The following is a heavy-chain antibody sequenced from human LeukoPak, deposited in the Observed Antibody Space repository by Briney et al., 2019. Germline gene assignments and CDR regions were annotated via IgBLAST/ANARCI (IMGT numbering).Heavy chain of an antibody. CDR3: ARDQARCTGGTCYGMDV. J-gene: IGHJ6*02. V-gene: IGHV4-59*01. CDR1: GGSFSGYY. Sequence: SETLSLTCAVYGGSFSGYYWSWIRQPPGKGLEWVGDINYSGGTYNNPSLKSRVTISLDTSKNQFSLKLTSVTAADTAVYYCARDQARCTGGTCYGMDVWGHGTAITVSS. D-gene: IGHD2-8*02. CDR2: INYSGGT.